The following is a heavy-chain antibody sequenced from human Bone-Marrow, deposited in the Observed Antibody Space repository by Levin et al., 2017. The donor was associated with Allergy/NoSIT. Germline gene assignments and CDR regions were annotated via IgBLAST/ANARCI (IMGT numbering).Heavy chain of an antibody. CDR3: ARQPPATSAFDI. CDR1: GGSITNYY. D-gene: IGHD2-15*01. Sequence: SQTLSLTCPVSGGSITNYYWSWIRQPPGKGLEWIAYIYYSGGTNYNPSLKSRVTISVDTSKNQFSLKLISVTAADTAVYYCARQPPATSAFDIWGQGTMVTVST. J-gene: IGHJ3*02. V-gene: IGHV4-59*08. CDR2: IYYSGGT.